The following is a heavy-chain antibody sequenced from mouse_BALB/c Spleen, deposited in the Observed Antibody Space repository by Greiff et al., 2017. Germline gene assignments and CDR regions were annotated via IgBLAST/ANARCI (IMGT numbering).Heavy chain of an antibody. CDR3: GRSPRGTTVPWCAW. CDR2: IDPFNGGT. V-gene: IGHV1S135*01. CDR1: GYSFTSYY. D-gene: IGHD2-14*01. J-gene: IGHJ3*01. Sequence: VQLQQSGPELMKPGASVKISCKASGYSFTSYYMHWVKQSHGKSLEWIGYIDPFNGGTSYNQKFKGKATLTVDNSSRTAYMHLSSLTSEDAAVYYGGRSPRGTTVPWCAWGGQGTLVTVAA.